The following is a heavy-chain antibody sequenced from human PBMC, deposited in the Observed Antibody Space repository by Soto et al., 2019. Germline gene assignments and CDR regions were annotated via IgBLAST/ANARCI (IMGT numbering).Heavy chain of an antibody. CDR1: GGTFSSYA. CDR3: ATDYYDSSGYYYYFDY. D-gene: IGHD3-22*01. Sequence: GASVKVSCKAPGGTFSSYAISWVRQAPGQGLEWMGGIIPIFGTANYAQKFQGRVTITADESTSTAYMELSSLRSEDTAVYYCATDYYDSSGYYYYFDYWGQGTLVTVSS. J-gene: IGHJ4*02. CDR2: IIPIFGTA. V-gene: IGHV1-69*13.